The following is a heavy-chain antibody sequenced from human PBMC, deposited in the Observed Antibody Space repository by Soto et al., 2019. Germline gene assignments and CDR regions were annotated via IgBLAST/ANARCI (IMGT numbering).Heavy chain of an antibody. V-gene: IGHV3-30-3*01. CDR3: ARGPRWLLLGAFDI. J-gene: IGHJ3*02. CDR2: ISYDGINK. Sequence: GGSLRLSCAASGFSFSNYSMHWVRQAPCKGLEWVAVISYDGINKYYTDSVKGRFTISRDNSKNTLYLQMNSLRAEDTAVYYCARGPRWLLLGAFDIWGQGTMVTVSS. D-gene: IGHD3-22*01. CDR1: GFSFSNYS.